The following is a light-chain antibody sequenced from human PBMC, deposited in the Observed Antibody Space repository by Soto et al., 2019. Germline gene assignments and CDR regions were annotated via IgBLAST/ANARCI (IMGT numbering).Light chain of an antibody. CDR2: DVS. Sequence: QSALTQSASVSGSPGQTITISCTGTSSDVGGYNYVSWYQQHPGKAPKLMMFDVSNRPLGVSNRFSGSKSGNTASLTISGLQAEDEADYYCSSYTSSSKVVFGGGTKLTVL. J-gene: IGLJ2*01. CDR3: SSYTSSSKVV. CDR1: SSDVGGYNY. V-gene: IGLV2-14*03.